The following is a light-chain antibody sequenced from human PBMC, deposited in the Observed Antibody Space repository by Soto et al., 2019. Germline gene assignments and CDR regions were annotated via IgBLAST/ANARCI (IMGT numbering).Light chain of an antibody. CDR2: GNS. V-gene: IGLV1-40*01. CDR3: QSYDSSLSGWV. Sequence: QSVLTQPPSVSGAPGQRVTISCTGSSSNIGAGYEVHWYQQLPGTAPKLLIYGNSNRPSGVPDRLSGSKSGTSASLAITGLQAEDEADYYCQSYDSSLSGWVFGGGTKVTVL. J-gene: IGLJ3*02. CDR1: SSNIGAGYE.